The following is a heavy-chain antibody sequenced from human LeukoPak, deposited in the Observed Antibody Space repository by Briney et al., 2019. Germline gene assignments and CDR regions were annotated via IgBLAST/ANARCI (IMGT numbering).Heavy chain of an antibody. J-gene: IGHJ1*01. CDR3: ARVISGSSYYQH. CDR1: GGTFSSYA. Sequence: SVKVSCKASGGTFSSYAISWVRQAPGQGLEWMGRIIPILGIANYAQKFQGRVTITADKSTSTAYMELSSLRSEDTAVYYCARVISGSSYYQHWGQGTLVTVSS. V-gene: IGHV1-69*04. CDR2: IIPILGIA. D-gene: IGHD1-26*01.